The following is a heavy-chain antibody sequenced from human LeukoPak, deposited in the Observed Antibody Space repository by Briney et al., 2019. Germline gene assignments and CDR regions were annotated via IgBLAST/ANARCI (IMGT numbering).Heavy chain of an antibody. D-gene: IGHD3-22*01. CDR2: IVVGSGNT. CDR3: AAHSYYYDSSGDY. J-gene: IGHJ4*02. CDR1: GFTFTSSA. Sequence: SVKVSCKASGFTFTSSAMQWVRQARGQRLEWIGWIVVGSGNTNYAQKFQERVTITRDMSTSTAYMELSSLRSEDTAAYYCAAHSYYYDSSGDYWGQGTLVTVSS. V-gene: IGHV1-58*02.